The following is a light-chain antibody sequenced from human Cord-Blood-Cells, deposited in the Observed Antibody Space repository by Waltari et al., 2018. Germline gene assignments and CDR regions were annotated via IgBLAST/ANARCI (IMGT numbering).Light chain of an antibody. CDR2: DVS. J-gene: IGLJ1*01. Sequence: QSALTQPASVSGSPGQSITISCPGTSSDVGGYNYVSWYQQHPGKAPKLMIYDVSNRPSGVSNRFSGSKSGNTASLTISGLQAEDEADDYCSSYTSSSTLVFGTGTKVTVL. V-gene: IGLV2-14*03. CDR1: SSDVGGYNY. CDR3: SSYTSSSTLV.